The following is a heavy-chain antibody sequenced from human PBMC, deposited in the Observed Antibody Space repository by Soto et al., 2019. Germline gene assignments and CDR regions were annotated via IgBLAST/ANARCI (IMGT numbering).Heavy chain of an antibody. Sequence: SETLSLTCTVSGGSISSYYWSWIRQPPGKGLEWIGYIYYSGSTNYNPSLKSRVTISVDTSKNQFSLKLSSVTAADTAVYYCARSFTMQYYFDYWGQGTLVTV. V-gene: IGHV4-59*01. CDR2: IYYSGST. D-gene: IGHD3-10*01. CDR1: GGSISSYY. J-gene: IGHJ4*02. CDR3: ARSFTMQYYFDY.